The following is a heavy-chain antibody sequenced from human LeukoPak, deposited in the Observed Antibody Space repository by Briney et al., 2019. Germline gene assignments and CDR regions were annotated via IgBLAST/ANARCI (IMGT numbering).Heavy chain of an antibody. V-gene: IGHV4-59*01. CDR2: IYYSGRT. CDR3: AREAHYYDSSGYYLWFDP. D-gene: IGHD3-22*01. J-gene: IGHJ5*02. CDR1: GGSISSYY. Sequence: SETLSLTCTVSGGSISSYYWSWIRQPPGKGLEWIGYIYYSGRTNYNPSLKSRVTISVDTSKNQFSLKLSSVTAADTAVYYCAREAHYYDSSGYYLWFDPWGQGTLVTVSS.